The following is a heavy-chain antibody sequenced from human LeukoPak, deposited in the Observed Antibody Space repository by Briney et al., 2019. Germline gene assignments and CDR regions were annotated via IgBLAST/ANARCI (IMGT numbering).Heavy chain of an antibody. D-gene: IGHD2-2*01. CDR1: GFTFSTYA. J-gene: IGHJ2*01. Sequence: GGSLRLSCSASGFTFSTYAMSWVRQSSVKGLEWVSVISGSGGSTHYADSVKGRFTISRDNSKKMLYLQMNSLRAEDTAVYYCAKEAPIGYCSSTSCSRYWYFDLWGRGTLVTVSS. CDR3: AKEAPIGYCSSTSCSRYWYFDL. CDR2: ISGSGGST. V-gene: IGHV3-23*01.